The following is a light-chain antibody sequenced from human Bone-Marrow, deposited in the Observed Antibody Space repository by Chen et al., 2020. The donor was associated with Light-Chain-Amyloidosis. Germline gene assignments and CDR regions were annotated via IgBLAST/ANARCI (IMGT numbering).Light chain of an antibody. Sequence: SYELTQPPSVSASPGQTARITCSGDDLPTKYAYWYQQKPGQAPVLVIHRDTERPSGISERFSGYSSGTTATLTISGVQAEDEADYHCQSADSSGTYEVIFGGGTKLTVL. J-gene: IGLJ2*01. CDR2: RDT. CDR3: QSADSSGTYEVI. CDR1: DLPTKY. V-gene: IGLV3-25*03.